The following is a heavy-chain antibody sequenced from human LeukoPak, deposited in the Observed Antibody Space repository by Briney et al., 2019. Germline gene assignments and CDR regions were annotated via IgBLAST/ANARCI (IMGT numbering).Heavy chain of an antibody. V-gene: IGHV4-38-2*02. D-gene: IGHD3-10*01. J-gene: IGHJ4*02. CDR1: GYSISSGYY. CDR2: IYHSGST. CDR3: ARYRVHYYGSGKSEFDY. Sequence: PSETLSLTCTVSGYSISSGYYWGWIRQPPGKGLEWIGSIYHSGSTYYNPSLKSRVTISVDTSKNQFSLKLRSVTAADTAVYYCARYRVHYYGSGKSEFDYWGQGTLVTVSS.